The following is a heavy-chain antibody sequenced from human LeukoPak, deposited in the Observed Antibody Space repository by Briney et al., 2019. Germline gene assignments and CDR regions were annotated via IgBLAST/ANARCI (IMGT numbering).Heavy chain of an antibody. CDR3: XXXXXXXXXXY. J-gene: IGHJ4*01. Sequence: YXXNXVRQAPGXGLXWVSYISTSSSTIXYXDSVKGRFTISRXXAXXSLYLQMNSLRAEDTAVYYXXXXXXXXXXXYWG. CDR1: YX. CDR2: ISTSSSTI. V-gene: IGHV3-48*01.